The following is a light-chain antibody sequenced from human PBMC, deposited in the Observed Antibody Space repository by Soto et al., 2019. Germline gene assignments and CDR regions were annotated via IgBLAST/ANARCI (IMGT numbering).Light chain of an antibody. CDR2: GAT. J-gene: IGKJ1*01. CDR3: QQYRSWPRT. V-gene: IGKV3-15*01. Sequence: EILLTQSPATLSVSPGETATLSCRASQNVFSDLAWYQHKPGQAPRLLVYGATTRATDAPAKFRGRGSGTEFSLTISSLQSEDSATYYCQQYRSWPRTFGQGSKVEI. CDR1: QNVFSD.